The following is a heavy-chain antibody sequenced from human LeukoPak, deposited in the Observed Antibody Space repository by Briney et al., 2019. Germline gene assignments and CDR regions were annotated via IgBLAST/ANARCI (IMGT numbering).Heavy chain of an antibody. Sequence: PETLSLTCTVSGGSISSYYWSWIRQPPGEGLEWIGYIYYSGSTTHNPPLKSRVTISVDTSKNQFSLKLSSVTAADTAVYYCVTGAGWYNYWGQGTLVTVSS. V-gene: IGHV4-59*01. CDR3: VTGAGWYNY. D-gene: IGHD6-19*01. J-gene: IGHJ4*02. CDR1: GGSISSYY. CDR2: IYYSGST.